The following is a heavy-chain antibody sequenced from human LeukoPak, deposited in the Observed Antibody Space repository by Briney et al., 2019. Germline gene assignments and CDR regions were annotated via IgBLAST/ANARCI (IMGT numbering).Heavy chain of an antibody. Sequence: ASVKVSCKASGYTFTGYYMHWVRQAPGQGLEWMGWIKPNSGGTNYAQKFQGGVTMTRDTSISTAYMELSRLRSDDTAVYYCARDGGSLLWFGELSPYYFDYWGQGTLVTVSS. CDR3: ARDGGSLLWFGELSPYYFDY. CDR2: IKPNSGGT. V-gene: IGHV1-2*02. CDR1: GYTFTGYY. D-gene: IGHD3-10*01. J-gene: IGHJ4*02.